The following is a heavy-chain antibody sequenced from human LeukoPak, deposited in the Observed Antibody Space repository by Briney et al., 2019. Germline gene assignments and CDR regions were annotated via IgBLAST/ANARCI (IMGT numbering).Heavy chain of an antibody. V-gene: IGHV1-69*13. CDR3: ASRVDHCSGGSCYSGPYYYGMDV. CDR1: GGTFSSYA. D-gene: IGHD2-15*01. J-gene: IGHJ6*02. CDR2: IIPIFGTA. Sequence: SVKVSCKASGGTFSSYAISWVRQAPGQGLEWMGGIIPIFGTANYAQKFQGRVTITADESTSTAYMELGSLRSEDTAVYYCASRVDHCSGGSCYSGPYYYGMDVWGQGTTVTVSS.